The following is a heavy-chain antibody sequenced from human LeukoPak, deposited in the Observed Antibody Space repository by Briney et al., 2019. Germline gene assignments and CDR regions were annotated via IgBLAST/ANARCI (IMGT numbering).Heavy chain of an antibody. Sequence: GGSLRLSCAASGFTFSSYWMSWVRQAPGKGLEWVANIKQDGSEKYYVDSVKGRFTISRDNAKNSLYLQMNSLRAEDTAVYYCARGSYDSSGYYYIMRYYYYMDVWGKGTTVTVSS. D-gene: IGHD3-22*01. V-gene: IGHV3-7*01. J-gene: IGHJ6*03. CDR3: ARGSYDSSGYYYIMRYYYYMDV. CDR1: GFTFSSYW. CDR2: IKQDGSEK.